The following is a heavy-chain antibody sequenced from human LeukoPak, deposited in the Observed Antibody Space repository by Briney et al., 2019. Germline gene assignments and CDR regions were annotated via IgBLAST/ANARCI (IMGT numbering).Heavy chain of an antibody. D-gene: IGHD3-10*01. CDR1: GGSISSGGYY. CDR3: ARVTYYYGSGSYYTPYGMDV. Sequence: PSQTLSLTCTVSGGSISSGGYYWSWIRQPPGKGLEWIGFIYHSGSTSYNPSLKSRVTISVDTSKNQFSLKLSSVTAADTAVYYCARVTYYYGSGSYYTPYGMDVWGQGITVTVSS. V-gene: IGHV4-30-2*01. J-gene: IGHJ6*02. CDR2: IYHSGST.